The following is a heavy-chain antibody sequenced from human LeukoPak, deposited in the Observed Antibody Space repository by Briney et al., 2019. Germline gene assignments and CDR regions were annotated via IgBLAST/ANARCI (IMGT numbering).Heavy chain of an antibody. CDR2: INWNGGST. CDR1: GFSFDDYG. D-gene: IGHD6-6*01. Sequence: GGSLRLSCAASGFSFDDYGMSWVRQAPGKGLEWVSGINWNGGSTGYVDSVKGRFTISRDKGKNFLYLQMNSLRADDTALYHCARDRSIAAREDAFDIWGQGTMVTVSS. CDR3: ARDRSIAAREDAFDI. V-gene: IGHV3-20*01. J-gene: IGHJ3*02.